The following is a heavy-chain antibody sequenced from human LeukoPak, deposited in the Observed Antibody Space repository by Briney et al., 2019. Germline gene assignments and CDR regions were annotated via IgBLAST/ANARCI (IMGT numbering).Heavy chain of an antibody. D-gene: IGHD3-9*01. CDR2: ISAYNGNT. CDR1: GYTFTSYG. CDR3: ARDRNGVYDILTGYYFNWFDP. V-gene: IGHV1-18*01. Sequence: GASVKVSCKASGYTFTSYGISWVRQAPGQGLEWMGWISAYNGNTNYAQKLQGRVTMTTDTSTSTAYMELRSLRSDDTAVYYCARDRNGVYDILTGYYFNWFDPWGQGTLVTVSS. J-gene: IGHJ5*02.